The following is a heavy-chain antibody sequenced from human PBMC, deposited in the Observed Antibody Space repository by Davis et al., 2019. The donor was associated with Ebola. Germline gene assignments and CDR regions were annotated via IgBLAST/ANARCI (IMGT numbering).Heavy chain of an antibody. CDR2: ISGSGGST. J-gene: IGHJ5*02. D-gene: IGHD3-10*01. CDR3: ARGWDGSGSSWFDP. Sequence: GESLKISCSTSGFTFSNYAMSWVRQAPGKGLEWVSAISGSGGSTYYADSVKGRFTISRDNSKNSLYLQMNSLRAEDTAWYYCARGWDGSGSSWFDPWGQGTLVTVSS. V-gene: IGHV3-23*01. CDR1: GFTFSNYA.